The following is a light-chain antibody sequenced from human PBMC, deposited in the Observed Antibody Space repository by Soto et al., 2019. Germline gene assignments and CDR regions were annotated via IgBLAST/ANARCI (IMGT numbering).Light chain of an antibody. CDR3: SSYSSNTTRYV. Sequence: QSALTQPASVSGSLGQSITMSCTGTSSDVGSYDYVSWYQQHPGKAPKLIIYEVSNRPSGVSNRFSGSKSDNTASLTISGLQAADEADYYCSSYSSNTTRYVFGTGTKLTVL. V-gene: IGLV2-14*01. CDR2: EVS. J-gene: IGLJ1*01. CDR1: SSDVGSYDY.